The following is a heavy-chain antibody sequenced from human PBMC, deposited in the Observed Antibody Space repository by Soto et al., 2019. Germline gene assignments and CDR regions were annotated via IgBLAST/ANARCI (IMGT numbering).Heavy chain of an antibody. V-gene: IGHV4-34*01. J-gene: IGHJ6*02. CDR2: INHSGST. Sequence: LSLTCAVYGGSFSGYYWSWIRQPPGKGLEWIGEINHSGSTNYNPSLKSRVTISVDTSKNQFSLKLSSVTAADTAVYYCARGFIYYGSGSYYNKDYYYGMDVWGQGTTVTVSS. D-gene: IGHD3-10*01. CDR1: GGSFSGYY. CDR3: ARGFIYYGSGSYYNKDYYYGMDV.